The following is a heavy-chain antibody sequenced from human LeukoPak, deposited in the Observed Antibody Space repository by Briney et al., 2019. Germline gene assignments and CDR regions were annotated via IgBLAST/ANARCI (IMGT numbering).Heavy chain of an antibody. CDR1: GFTFSSYG. Sequence: PGGSLRLSCAASGFTFSSYGMHWVRQAPGKGLEWVAVISYDGSNKYYADSVKGRFTISRDNSKNTLYLQMNSLRAEDTAVYYCASGTIVGATHDYWGQGTLVTVSS. V-gene: IGHV3-30*03. J-gene: IGHJ4*02. D-gene: IGHD1-26*01. CDR3: ASGTIVGATHDY. CDR2: ISYDGSNK.